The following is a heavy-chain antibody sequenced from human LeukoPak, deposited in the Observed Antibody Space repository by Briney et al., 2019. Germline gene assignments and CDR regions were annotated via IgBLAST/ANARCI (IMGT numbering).Heavy chain of an antibody. J-gene: IGHJ4*02. CDR2: ISAYNGNT. CDR3: ARATSVGAGGLGY. V-gene: IGHV1-18*01. Sequence: EAPVKVSCKASGYTFTSYGISWVRQAPGQGLEWMGWISAYNGNTNYAQKFQGRVTITRDTSASTAYMELTNVRSEDTAVFYCARATSVGAGGLGYWGQGTLVTVSS. CDR1: GYTFTSYG. D-gene: IGHD1-26*01.